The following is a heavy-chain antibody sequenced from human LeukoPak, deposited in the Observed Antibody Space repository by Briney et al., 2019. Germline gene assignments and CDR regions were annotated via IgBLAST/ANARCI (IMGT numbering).Heavy chain of an antibody. V-gene: IGHV3-7*01. CDR3: ARVRTEWYIDL. CDR2: MKEDGGEK. Sequence: GGSLRLSCAASGFIFSAYWVTWVRHAPGMGLEWVANMKEDGGEKFYVDSVRGRFTISRDNAKNSLYLQMNSLRVEDTGVYYCARVRTEWYIDLWGRGTLVTVST. J-gene: IGHJ2*01. CDR1: GFIFSAYW. D-gene: IGHD2-8*02.